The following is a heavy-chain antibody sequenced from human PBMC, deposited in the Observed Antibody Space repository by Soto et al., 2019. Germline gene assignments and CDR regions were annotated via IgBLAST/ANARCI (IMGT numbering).Heavy chain of an antibody. J-gene: IGHJ2*01. CDR2: INHSGST. CDR3: ARGSERNWYFDL. V-gene: IGHV4-34*01. Sequence: SETLSLTCAVYGGSFSGYYWSWIRQPPGKGLEWIGEINHSGSTNYNPSLKSRVTISVDTSKNQFSLKLSSVTAADTAVYYCARGSERNWYFDLWGRGTLVTVSS. CDR1: GGSFSGYY.